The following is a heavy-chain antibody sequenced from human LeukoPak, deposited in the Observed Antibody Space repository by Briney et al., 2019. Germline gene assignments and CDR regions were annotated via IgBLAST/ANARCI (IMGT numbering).Heavy chain of an antibody. CDR3: ASALIAVAGMEGDY. Sequence: GSLRLSCADSGFPFSFYNMNWVRQAPGKGLEWVSYISSSSSTIYYADSVRGRFTISRDNAKNSLYLQMNSLRAEDTAVYYCASALIAVAGMEGDYWGQGTLVTVSS. CDR2: ISSSSSTI. J-gene: IGHJ4*02. CDR1: GFPFSFYN. V-gene: IGHV3-48*04. D-gene: IGHD6-19*01.